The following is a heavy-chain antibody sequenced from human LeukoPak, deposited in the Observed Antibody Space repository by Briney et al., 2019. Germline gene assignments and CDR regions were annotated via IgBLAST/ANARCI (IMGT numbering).Heavy chain of an antibody. V-gene: IGHV3-23*01. CDR1: GFTFSSYA. J-gene: IGHJ4*02. CDR3: AKDSSGWYVGYFDY. CDR2: ISGSGGST. D-gene: IGHD6-19*01. Sequence: GGSLRLSCAASGFTFSSYAMSWVRQARGKGLEWVSAISGSGGSTYYADSVKGRFTISRDNSKNTLYLQMNSLRAEDTAVYYCAKDSSGWYVGYFDYWGQGTLVTVSS.